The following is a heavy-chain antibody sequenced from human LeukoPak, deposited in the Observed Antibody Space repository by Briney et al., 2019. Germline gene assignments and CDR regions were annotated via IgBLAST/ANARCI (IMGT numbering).Heavy chain of an antibody. CDR3: ARQGLGACMDV. J-gene: IGHJ6*03. CDR2: IYYSGST. V-gene: IGHV4-39*01. D-gene: IGHD3-16*01. CDR1: GGSISSSSYY. Sequence: PSETLSLTCTVSGGSISSSSYYWGWIRQPPGKGLEWIGSIYYSGSTYYNPSLKSRVTISVDTSKNQFSLKLSSVTAADTAVYYCARQGLGACMDVWGKGTTVTVSS.